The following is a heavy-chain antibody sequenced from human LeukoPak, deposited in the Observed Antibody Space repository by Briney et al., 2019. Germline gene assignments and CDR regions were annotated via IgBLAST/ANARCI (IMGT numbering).Heavy chain of an antibody. Sequence: SETLPLTCAVYGGSFSGYYWSWIRQPPGKGLEWIGEINHSGSTNYNPSLKSRVTISVDTSKNQFSLKLSSVTAADTAVYYCARGPSYYDSSGYYVWGQGTLVTVSS. CDR2: INHSGST. CDR1: GGSFSGYY. D-gene: IGHD3-22*01. CDR3: ARGPSYYDSSGYYV. V-gene: IGHV4-34*01. J-gene: IGHJ4*02.